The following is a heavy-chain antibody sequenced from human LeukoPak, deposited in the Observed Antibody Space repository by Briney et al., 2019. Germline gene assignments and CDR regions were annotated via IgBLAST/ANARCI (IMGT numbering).Heavy chain of an antibody. V-gene: IGHV3-21*01. D-gene: IGHD3-10*01. CDR1: GFTFSSYS. CDR2: ISSSSSYI. CDR3: ARDPQLLWFGEGDY. Sequence: GGSLRLSCAASGFTFSSYSMNWVRQAPGKGLEWVSSISSSSSYIYYADSVKGRFTISRDNAKNSLYLQMNSLRAEDTAVYYCARDPQLLWFGEGDYCGQGTLVTVSS. J-gene: IGHJ4*02.